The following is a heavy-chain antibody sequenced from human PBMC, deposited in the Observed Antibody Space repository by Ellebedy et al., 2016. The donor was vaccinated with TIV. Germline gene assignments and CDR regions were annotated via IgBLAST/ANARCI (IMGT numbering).Heavy chain of an antibody. CDR1: GFTFSSYN. J-gene: IGHJ4*02. D-gene: IGHD3-22*01. V-gene: IGHV3-21*01. CDR3: ARDRGYYDSNGYPYYFDY. Sequence: PGGSLRLSCAASGFTFSSYNMNWVRQAPGKGLEWVLSISSSNIYIFYADSVKGRFTISRDNAKNSLYLQMNSLRAEDTAVYYCARDRGYYDSNGYPYYFDYWGQGTLVTVSS. CDR2: ISSSNIYI.